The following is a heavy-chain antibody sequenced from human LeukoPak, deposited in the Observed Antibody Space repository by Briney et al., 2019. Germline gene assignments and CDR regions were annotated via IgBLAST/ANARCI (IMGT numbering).Heavy chain of an antibody. CDR3: ARSKYCSGGSCLVSFDY. V-gene: IGHV4-34*01. CDR2: SNHSGST. J-gene: IGHJ4*02. D-gene: IGHD2-15*01. CDR1: GGSFSGYY. Sequence: SETLSLTCAVYGGSFSGYYWSWIRQPPGKGLEWIGESNHSGSTNYNPSLKSRVTISVDTSKNQFSLKLSSVTAADTAVYYCARSKYCSGGSCLVSFDYWGQGTLVTVSS.